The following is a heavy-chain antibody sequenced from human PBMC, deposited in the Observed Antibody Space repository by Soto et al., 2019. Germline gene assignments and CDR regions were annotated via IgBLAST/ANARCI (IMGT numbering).Heavy chain of an antibody. CDR1: GFTFSSYA. D-gene: IGHD6-6*01. Sequence: XGSLRLSCAASGFTFSSYAMSWVRQAPGKGLDWVSAISGSGGSTYYADSVKGRFTISRDNSKNTLYLQMNSLRAEDTAVYYCAKGVAAPFDHWGQGTLVTVSS. V-gene: IGHV3-23*01. CDR3: AKGVAAPFDH. J-gene: IGHJ5*02. CDR2: ISGSGGST.